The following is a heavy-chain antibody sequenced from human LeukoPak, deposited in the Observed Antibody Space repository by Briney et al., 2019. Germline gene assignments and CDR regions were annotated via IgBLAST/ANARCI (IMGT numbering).Heavy chain of an antibody. CDR3: GRVTIVAPSHYYGMDV. Sequence: ASVTLSFTSSGSTFTDYYIHWVRQAHGPGPEWMGWIKTNSGDTNDAQKFQCRVALTRDTSIKTAYMEVNRLRSDDTAVNCCGRVTIVAPSHYYGMDVWGQGTAVTVSS. CDR1: GSTFTDYY. J-gene: IGHJ6*02. V-gene: IGHV1-2*02. CDR2: IKTNSGDT. D-gene: IGHD3-3*01.